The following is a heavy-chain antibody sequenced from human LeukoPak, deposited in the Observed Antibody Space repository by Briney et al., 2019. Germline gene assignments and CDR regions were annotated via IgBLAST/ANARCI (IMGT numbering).Heavy chain of an antibody. CDR3: AREEDWDIVVVPAAIRY. CDR1: GGSISSSSYY. Sequence: NSSETLSLTCTVSGGSISSSSYYWGWIRQPPGKGLEWIGSIYYSGSTYYNPSLKSRVTISVDTSKNQFSLKLSSVTAADTAVYYCAREEDWDIVVVPAAIRYWGQGTLVTVSS. CDR2: IYYSGST. J-gene: IGHJ4*02. D-gene: IGHD2-2*02. V-gene: IGHV4-39*02.